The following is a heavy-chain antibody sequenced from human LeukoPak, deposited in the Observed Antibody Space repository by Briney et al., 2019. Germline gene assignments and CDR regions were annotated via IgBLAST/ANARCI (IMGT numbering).Heavy chain of an antibody. CDR3: VKDPGSGWYVLY. CDR1: GFTFSRYA. D-gene: IGHD6-19*01. CDR2: ISGSGDTT. J-gene: IGHJ4*02. Sequence: GGSLRLSCAASGFTFSRYAMGWVRQAPGMGLEWVSAISGSGDTTYYADSVKGRFTISRDNSRDTLFLQMSSLRVEDTAVYYCVKDPGSGWYVLYWGQGTLVTVSS. V-gene: IGHV3-23*01.